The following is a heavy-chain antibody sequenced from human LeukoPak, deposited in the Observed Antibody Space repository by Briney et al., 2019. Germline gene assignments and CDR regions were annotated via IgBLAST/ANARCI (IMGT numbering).Heavy chain of an antibody. CDR1: GFTLSTSR. Sequence: GGSLRLSCAASGFTLSTSRMNWVRQAPGKGLEWVSFISTSGNYIYYADSVKGRFTISRDTAKNSLYLQMNGLRAEDTAVYYCAREDNWNDGGRDAFDIWGQGTMVTVSS. CDR2: ISTSGNYI. J-gene: IGHJ3*02. V-gene: IGHV3-21*01. D-gene: IGHD1-1*01. CDR3: AREDNWNDGGRDAFDI.